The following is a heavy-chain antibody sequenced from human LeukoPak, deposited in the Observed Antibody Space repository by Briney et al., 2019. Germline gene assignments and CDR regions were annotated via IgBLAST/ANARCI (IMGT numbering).Heavy chain of an antibody. CDR2: ISYDGSNK. V-gene: IGHV3-30*03. J-gene: IGHJ4*02. CDR1: GFTFSSYG. Sequence: PGGSLRLSCAASGFTFSSYGMHWVRQAPGKGLEWVAVISYDGSNKYYADSVKGRFTISRDNSKNTQYLQMNSLRAEDTAVYYCAMVSDGYWGQGTLVTVSS. D-gene: IGHD3-10*01. CDR3: AMVSDGY.